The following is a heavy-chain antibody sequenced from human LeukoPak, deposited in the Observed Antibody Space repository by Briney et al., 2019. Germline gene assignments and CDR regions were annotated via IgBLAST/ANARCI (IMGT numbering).Heavy chain of an antibody. CDR1: GFTFSSYG. V-gene: IGHV3-30*18. Sequence: GGSLRLSCAASGFTFSSYGMHWVRQAPGKGLEWVAVISYDGSNKYYADSVKGRFTISRDNSKNTLYLQMNSLRAEDTAVYYCAKIFSFVAVDTAMVGWSGESREKRPFDYWGQGTLVTVSS. CDR2: ISYDGSNK. J-gene: IGHJ4*02. CDR3: AKIFSFVAVDTAMVGWSGESREKRPFDY. D-gene: IGHD5-18*01.